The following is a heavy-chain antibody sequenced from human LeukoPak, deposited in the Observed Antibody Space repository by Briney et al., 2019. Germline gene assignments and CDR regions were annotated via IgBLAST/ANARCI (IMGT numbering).Heavy chain of an antibody. CDR3: TTHKDSGNYPWN. CDR1: GFTFSSYW. D-gene: IGHD1-7*01. J-gene: IGHJ4*02. CDR2: IKSKADGGAT. V-gene: IGHV3-15*01. Sequence: GGSLRLSCAASGFTFSSYWMHWVRQAPGKGLEWVGRIKSKADGGATDYAAPVKGRFTISRDDSKNTLFLQMNSLKNEDTAVYYCTTHKDSGNYPWNWGQGTLVTVSS.